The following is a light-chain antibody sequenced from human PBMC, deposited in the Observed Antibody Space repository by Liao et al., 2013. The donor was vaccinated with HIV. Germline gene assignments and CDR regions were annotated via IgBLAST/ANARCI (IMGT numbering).Light chain of an antibody. Sequence: SYVLTQPPSVSVAPGKTARITCGGNNIGAKIVHWYQQRPGQAPVLVIYNDNVRPSGIPERFSGSNSGNAATLTISRVEAGDEADYYCHVWDSSREVFGTGTKVTVL. V-gene: IGLV3-21*01. CDR1: NIGAKI. CDR2: NDN. J-gene: IGLJ1*01. CDR3: HVWDSSREV.